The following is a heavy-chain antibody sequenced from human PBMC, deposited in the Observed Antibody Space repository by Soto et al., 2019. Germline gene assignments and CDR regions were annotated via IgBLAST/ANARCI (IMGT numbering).Heavy chain of an antibody. D-gene: IGHD3-3*01. J-gene: IGHJ6*02. V-gene: IGHV4-61*01. Sequence: QVQLQESGPGLVKPSETLSLTCTVSGGSVSSESHYWSWIRQTPGKGLEWIGYIYYTGSTNYNPSLKGRVTMSVDTSRDQVSLRLRSVTRADTAVYYCARDQYDFRSGAYYCAMEVWGQGTKVTASS. CDR1: GGSVSSESHY. CDR3: ARDQYDFRSGAYYCAMEV. CDR2: IYYTGST.